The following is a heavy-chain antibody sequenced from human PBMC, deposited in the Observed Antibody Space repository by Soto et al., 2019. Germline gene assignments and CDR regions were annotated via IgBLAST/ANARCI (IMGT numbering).Heavy chain of an antibody. CDR2: LNGGTGQT. V-gene: IGHV1-3*01. D-gene: IGHD1-1*01. CDR3: ARGKGMEENYYYYGMDI. J-gene: IGHJ6*02. Sequence: GASVKVSCKASGYTFSTYAIHWVRQAPGQSLEWMGWLNGGTGQTRYSQRFQDRVTITRDTSASTAHMEVSSLRPEDTAVYYCARGKGMEENYYYYGMDIWGQGTTVTVSS. CDR1: GYTFSTYA.